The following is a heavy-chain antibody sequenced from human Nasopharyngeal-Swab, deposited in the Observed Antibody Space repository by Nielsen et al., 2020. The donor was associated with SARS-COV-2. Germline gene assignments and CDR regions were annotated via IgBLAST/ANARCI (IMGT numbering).Heavy chain of an antibody. D-gene: IGHD3-16*01. J-gene: IGHJ3*02. Sequence: SETLSLTCTVPGGPISSYYWSWIRQPPGKGLEWIGYIYYSGSTNSKPSLKSRDTISVDTSKNQFSLKLSSVTAADTAVYYCARAGVGGAFDIWGQGTMVTVSS. CDR3: ARAGVGGAFDI. CDR1: GGPISSYY. V-gene: IGHV4-59*01. CDR2: IYYSGST.